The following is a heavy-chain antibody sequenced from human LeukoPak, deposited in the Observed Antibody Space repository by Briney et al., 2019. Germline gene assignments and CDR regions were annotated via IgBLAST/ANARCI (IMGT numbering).Heavy chain of an antibody. J-gene: IGHJ4*02. CDR1: GFIFSTYG. V-gene: IGHV3-33*06. CDR3: AKDGQVGAIGYFDY. CDR2: VWSGGNNK. Sequence: PGGSLRLSCAASGFIFSTYGVHWVRQAPGKGLEWVAVVWSGGNNKYYSDSVKGRFTISRDNSKNTLYLQMNSLRAEDTAVYYCAKDGQVGAIGYFDYRGQGTLVTVPS. D-gene: IGHD1-26*01.